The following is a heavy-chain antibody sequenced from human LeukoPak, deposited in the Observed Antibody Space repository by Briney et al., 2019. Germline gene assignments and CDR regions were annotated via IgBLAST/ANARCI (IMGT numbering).Heavy chain of an antibody. CDR2: IIPIFGTA. Sequence: GASVSVSCTASVGTFSSYAISWVRQAPGQGLEWMGRIIPIFGTANYAQKFQGRVTITADKSTSTAYMELSSLRSEDTAVYYCARAGDLVGATSYYFDYWGQGTLVTVSS. J-gene: IGHJ4*02. CDR1: VGTFSSYA. V-gene: IGHV1-69*06. CDR3: ARAGDLVGATSYYFDY. D-gene: IGHD1-26*01.